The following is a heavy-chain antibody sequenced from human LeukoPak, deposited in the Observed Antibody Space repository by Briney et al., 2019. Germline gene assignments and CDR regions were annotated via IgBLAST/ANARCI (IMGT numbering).Heavy chain of an antibody. Sequence: GGSLRLSCQASGFTFYMYAMSWVRQAPGKGLEWVASMCGTAGCTFYPDSVKGRFTISRDNSKNVLYLRMNSPTAEDTAIYYCAKDRPNFHENSGHYYRRDGDSWGQGTLVTVAS. CDR3: AKDRPNFHENSGHYYRRDGDS. V-gene: IGHV3-23*01. CDR1: GFTFYMYA. J-gene: IGHJ5*01. D-gene: IGHD3-22*01. CDR2: MCGTAGCT.